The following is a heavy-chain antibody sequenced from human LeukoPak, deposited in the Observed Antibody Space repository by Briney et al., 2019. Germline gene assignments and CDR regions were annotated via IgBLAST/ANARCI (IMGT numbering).Heavy chain of an antibody. D-gene: IGHD3-16*01. Sequence: GESLKISCKGSGYSFTGHWIGWVRQMPGKGLEWMGIIYARDSDTKYNPSFQGQVTMSVDKSIRTAYLQLRRLTASDTAVYYCARHTAYRRWNFFDSWGQGTLLTVTS. V-gene: IGHV5-51*01. J-gene: IGHJ4*02. CDR3: ARHTAYRRWNFFDS. CDR2: IYARDSDT. CDR1: GYSFTGHW.